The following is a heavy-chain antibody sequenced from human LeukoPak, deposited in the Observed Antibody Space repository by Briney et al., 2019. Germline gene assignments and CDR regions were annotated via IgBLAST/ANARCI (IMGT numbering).Heavy chain of an antibody. CDR1: GYSFTNYG. CDR3: ARAETTLLLNS. J-gene: IGHJ4*02. V-gene: IGHV1-18*01. CDR2: ISAHKGNT. D-gene: IGHD4-11*01. Sequence: ASVTVSCKASGYSFTNYGILWVRQTPGQGRQWMGWISAHKGNTNYAQKLQGRVTLTTDTSTSTVYMELRSLKSADTAVYYCARAETTLLLNSWGQGALVTVSS.